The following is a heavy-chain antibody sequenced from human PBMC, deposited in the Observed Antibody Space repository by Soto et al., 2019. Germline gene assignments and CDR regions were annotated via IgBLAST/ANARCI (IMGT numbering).Heavy chain of an antibody. CDR1: GFTFSEYS. V-gene: IGHV3-21*04. Sequence: GGSLRLSCTASGFTFSEYSMSWVRQAPGKGLEWVSFLSPSYPYTSYADSVKGRFTISGDNAKNSVSLQMNSLRAEDTAVYYCAKDQWLGANPVWFDPWGQGTLVTVSS. CDR2: LSPSYPYT. J-gene: IGHJ5*02. D-gene: IGHD6-19*01. CDR3: AKDQWLGANPVWFDP.